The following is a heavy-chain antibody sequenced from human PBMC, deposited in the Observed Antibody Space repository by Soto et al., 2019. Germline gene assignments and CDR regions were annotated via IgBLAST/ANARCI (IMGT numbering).Heavy chain of an antibody. D-gene: IGHD4-17*01. V-gene: IGHV3-30*03. CDR1: GFTFSSYG. J-gene: IGHJ6*02. CDR3: ARSFYGDYDYYGMDV. Sequence: GGSLRLSCAASGFTFSSYGMHWVRQAPGKGLEWVAVISYDGSNKYYADSVKGRFTISRDNSKNTLYLQMNSLRAEDTAVYYCARSFYGDYDYYGMDVWGQGTTVTVSS. CDR2: ISYDGSNK.